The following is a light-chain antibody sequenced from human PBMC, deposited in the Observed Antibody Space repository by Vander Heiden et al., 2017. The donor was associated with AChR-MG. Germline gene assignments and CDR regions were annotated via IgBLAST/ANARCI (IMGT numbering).Light chain of an antibody. CDR2: DSS. V-gene: IGKV3-15*01. J-gene: IGKJ4*01. CDR3: QQYHDWPLS. CDR1: QSISGK. Sequence: EIEMTQSPATLSVSPGERASLSCRASQSISGKLAWYQQNPGQAPRLLIYDSSTRATGIPARFSGSGSGKEFTLSISSLQSEDFATYYCQQYHDWPLSFGGGTKVEIK.